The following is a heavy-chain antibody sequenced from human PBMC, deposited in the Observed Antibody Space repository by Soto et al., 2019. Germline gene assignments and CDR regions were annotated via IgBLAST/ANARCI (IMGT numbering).Heavy chain of an antibody. D-gene: IGHD1-20*01. V-gene: IGHV3-23*01. CDR3: AKETRWPPLTFDY. Sequence: EVQLLESGGGLVQPGGSLRLSCAASGFTFSIYAMSWVRQAPGKGLEWVSSISGSGGSTYYADSVKGRFTISRDNSKNTLSLQMGSLRAEDTAVYYCAKETRWPPLTFDYWGQGTLVTVSS. CDR2: ISGSGGST. J-gene: IGHJ4*02. CDR1: GFTFSIYA.